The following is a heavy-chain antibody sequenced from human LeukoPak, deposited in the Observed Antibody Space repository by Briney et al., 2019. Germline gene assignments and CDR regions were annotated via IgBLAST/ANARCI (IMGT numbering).Heavy chain of an antibody. V-gene: IGHV1-46*01. D-gene: IGHD2-21*02. CDR2: INPSGGST. CDR3: ARDPGGGDVDY. Sequence: ASVKVSCKASGYTFTSYYMHWVRQAPRQGLEWMGIINPSGGSTSYAQKFQGRVTMTRDTSTSTVYMELSSLRSEDTAVYYCARDPGGGDVDYWGQGTLVTVSS. CDR1: GYTFTSYY. J-gene: IGHJ4*02.